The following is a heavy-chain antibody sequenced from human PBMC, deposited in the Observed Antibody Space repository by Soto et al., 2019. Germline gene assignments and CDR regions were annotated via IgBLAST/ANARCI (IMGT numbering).Heavy chain of an antibody. V-gene: IGHV2-26*01. CDR2: IISKEET. CDR1: GVSLSTAIMG. Sequence: SGPTLVNPTDTLTLTCTVSGVSLSTAIMGVSWIRQPPGKALEWLAHIISKEETSSSTSLRSRLTSHKAPSKSQVVLTITNMDPPDTATYYGPRIMVVAATLFANWGQGTLVTSPQ. J-gene: IGHJ4*02. D-gene: IGHD2-15*01. CDR3: PRIMVVAATLFAN.